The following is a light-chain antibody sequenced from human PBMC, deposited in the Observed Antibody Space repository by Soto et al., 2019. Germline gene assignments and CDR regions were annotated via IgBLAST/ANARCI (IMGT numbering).Light chain of an antibody. Sequence: DIQMTQSPSSLSASVGDRVTITCRASQSISSYLNWYQQKPGKAPKLLIYAASSLQSGVTSRFSGSGSGTDFTLTISRLQPEDFATYYCQQSYSTPQTFGQGTKLEIK. V-gene: IGKV1-39*01. CDR3: QQSYSTPQT. CDR1: QSISSY. J-gene: IGKJ2*01. CDR2: AAS.